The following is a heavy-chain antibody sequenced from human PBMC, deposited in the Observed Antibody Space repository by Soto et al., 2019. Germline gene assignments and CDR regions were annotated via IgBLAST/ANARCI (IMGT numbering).Heavy chain of an antibody. V-gene: IGHV4-30-4*01. CDR3: VREPRAYYYDSSGDGLFDY. D-gene: IGHD3-22*01. Sequence: QVQLQESGPGLVKPSQTLSLTCTVSGGSISSGDYYWSWIRQPPGKGLEWIGYIYYSGSTYYNPSLKSRVTISVDTSKNQFSLKLSSVTAADTAVYYCVREPRAYYYDSSGDGLFDYWGQGTLVTVSS. CDR2: IYYSGST. CDR1: GGSISSGDYY. J-gene: IGHJ4*02.